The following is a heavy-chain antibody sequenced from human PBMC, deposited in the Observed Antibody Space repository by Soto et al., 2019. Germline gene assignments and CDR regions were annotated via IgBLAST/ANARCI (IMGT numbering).Heavy chain of an antibody. CDR2: IYYSGST. D-gene: IGHD3-3*01. Sequence: SETLSLTCTVSGGSISSSSYYWGWIRQPPGKGLEWIGSIYYSGSTYYNPSLKSRVTISVDTSKNQFSLKLSSVTAADTAVYYCARGGGDDFWGGYPAHYPANWFDPWGQGTLVTVSS. J-gene: IGHJ5*02. V-gene: IGHV4-39*01. CDR3: ARGGGDDFWGGYPAHYPANWFDP. CDR1: GGSISSSSYY.